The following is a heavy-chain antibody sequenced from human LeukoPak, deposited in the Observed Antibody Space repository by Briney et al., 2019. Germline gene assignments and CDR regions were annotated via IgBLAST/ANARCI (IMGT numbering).Heavy chain of an antibody. CDR1: GFTFSDYY. V-gene: IGHV3-11*01. D-gene: IGHD3-9*01. CDR2: ISSSGSTI. Sequence: GGSLRLSCAASGFTFSDYYMSWIRQAPGKGLEWVSYISSSGSTIYYAGSVKGRFTISRDNAKNSLYLQMNSLRAEDTAVYYCAGWYDILTGYSDYWGQGTLVTVSS. CDR3: AGWYDILTGYSDY. J-gene: IGHJ4*02.